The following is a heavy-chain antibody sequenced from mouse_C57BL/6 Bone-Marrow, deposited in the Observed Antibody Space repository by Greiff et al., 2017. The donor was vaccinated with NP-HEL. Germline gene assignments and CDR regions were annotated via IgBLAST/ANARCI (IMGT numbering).Heavy chain of an antibody. CDR2: ISYDGSN. J-gene: IGHJ4*01. CDR1: GYSITSGYY. D-gene: IGHD1-1*01. V-gene: IGHV3-6*01. CDR3: ARGFITTVVATNAMDY. Sequence: ESGPGLVKPSQSLSLTCSVTGYSITSGYYWNWIRQFPGNKLEWMGYISYDGSNNYNPSLKNRISITRDTSKNQFFLKLNSVTTEDTATYYCARGFITTVVATNAMDYWGQGTSVTVSS.